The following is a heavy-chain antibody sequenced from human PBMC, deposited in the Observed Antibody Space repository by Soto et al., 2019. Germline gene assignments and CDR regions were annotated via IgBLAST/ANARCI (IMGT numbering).Heavy chain of an antibody. CDR2: ICYSGSI. J-gene: IGHJ6*02. CDR3: AREGGYCSSTSCYYYYGMDV. Sequence: SETLSLTCTVSGGSISSYYWSWIRQPPGKGLEWIGYICYSGSINYNPSLKSRVTISVDTSKNQFSLKLSSVTAADTAVYYCAREGGYCSSTSCYYYYGMDVWGQGTTVTVSS. D-gene: IGHD2-2*01. V-gene: IGHV4-59*01. CDR1: GGSISSYY.